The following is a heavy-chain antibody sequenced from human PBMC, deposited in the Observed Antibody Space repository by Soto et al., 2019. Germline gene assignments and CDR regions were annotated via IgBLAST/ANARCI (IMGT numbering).Heavy chain of an antibody. Sequence: QVQLVESGGGVVQPGRSLGLSCAASGFTFSRYVMHWVRQAPGKGLEWVALISSDGSSEYYADSVRGRFTISRDTSTNTLDLQMNSLSVADTALYFCARARSPDYTYYYLKAWGEGATVPVSS. D-gene: IGHD6-6*01. V-gene: IGHV3-30-3*01. CDR1: GFTFSRYV. CDR2: ISSDGSSE. CDR3: ARARSPDYTYYYLKA. J-gene: IGHJ6*03.